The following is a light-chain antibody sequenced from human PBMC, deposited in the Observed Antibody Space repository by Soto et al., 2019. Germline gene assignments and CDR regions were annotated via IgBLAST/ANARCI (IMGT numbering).Light chain of an antibody. CDR2: DVN. V-gene: IGLV2-8*01. CDR1: SSDVGSYTF. CDR3: SSYAGNNNVV. J-gene: IGLJ2*01. Sequence: QSALTQPPSSSGSPGQSVTISCTGTSSDVGSYTFVSWYQQYPGKSPKVLIYDVNKRPSGVPDRFSGSKSGNTASLTVSGLQSDDEADYFCSSYAGNNNVVFGGATKLTLL.